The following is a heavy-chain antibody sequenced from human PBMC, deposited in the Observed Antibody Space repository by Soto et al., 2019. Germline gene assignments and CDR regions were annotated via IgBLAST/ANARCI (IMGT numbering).Heavy chain of an antibody. J-gene: IGHJ4*02. CDR2: TYYRSKWYN. CDR3: ARGPQFDY. CDR1: GDSVSSNRAA. V-gene: IGHV6-1*01. Sequence: SQTLSLTCAISGDSVSSNRAAWNWIRQSPSRGLEWLGRTYYRSKWYNYYAVSVKSRITINPDTSKNQFSLKLSSVTAADTAVYYCARGPQFDYWGQGTLVTVSS.